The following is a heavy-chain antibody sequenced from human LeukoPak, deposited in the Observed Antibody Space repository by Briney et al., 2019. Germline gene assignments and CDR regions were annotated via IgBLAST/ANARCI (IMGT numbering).Heavy chain of an antibody. CDR3: ARAGIAVGNWFDP. CDR2: IYYSGST. J-gene: IGHJ5*02. D-gene: IGHD6-19*01. CDR1: GGSISSSSYY. V-gene: IGHV4-39*07. Sequence: KPSETLSLTCTVSGGSISSSSYYWGWIRQPPGKGLEWIGSIYYSGSTYYNPSLKSRVTISVDTSKNQFSLKLSSVTAADTAVYYCARAGIAVGNWFDPWGQGTLVTVSS.